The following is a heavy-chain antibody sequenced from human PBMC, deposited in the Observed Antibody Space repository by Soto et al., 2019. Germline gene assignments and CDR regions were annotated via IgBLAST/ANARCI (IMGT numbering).Heavy chain of an antibody. CDR2: INVEGTYS. D-gene: IGHD1-1*01. Sequence: EVQLVESGGGVVQPGGSLRLSCAASGFTFTNYWMHWVRQVPGKGLAWVARINVEGTYSSYSDFAKGRCTISRDVANTTVYLQVNSLSAEETAVCFWARDFTTADTLGDDVHYWVQGALVTVSP. V-gene: IGHV3-74*01. J-gene: IGHJ4*02. CDR1: GFTFTNYW. CDR3: ARDFTTADTLGDDVHY.